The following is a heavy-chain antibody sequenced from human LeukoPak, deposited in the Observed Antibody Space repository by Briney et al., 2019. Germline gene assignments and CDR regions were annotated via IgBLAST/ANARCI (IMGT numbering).Heavy chain of an antibody. V-gene: IGHV3-23*01. J-gene: IGHJ3*02. CDR2: VSASGIST. CDR3: AKQLVGRAFDI. D-gene: IGHD1-1*01. CDR1: GFTFSSSA. Sequence: GGSLRLSCVASGFTFSSSAISWVRQAPGKGLEWVSSVSASGISTYYTDSVKGRFTLSRDNSENTVYLQMNSLRAEDTAEYYCAKQLVGRAFDIWGQGTIVTVSS.